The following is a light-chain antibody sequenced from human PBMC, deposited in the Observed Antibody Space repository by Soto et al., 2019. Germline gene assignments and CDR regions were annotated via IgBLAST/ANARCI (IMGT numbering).Light chain of an antibody. J-gene: IGKJ1*01. V-gene: IGKV1-39*01. CDR1: QSISFY. Sequence: IQMTQSPSSLSASVGDRVTITCRASQSISFYLNWYRQKPGKAPKLLIYTASNVQSGVPSRISGSGSETDFTLTISSLQPEDFATYYCQQSYNMPRTFGQGTKVDIK. CDR3: QQSYNMPRT. CDR2: TAS.